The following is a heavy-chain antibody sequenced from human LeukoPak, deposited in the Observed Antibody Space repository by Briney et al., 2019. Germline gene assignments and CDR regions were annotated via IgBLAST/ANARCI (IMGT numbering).Heavy chain of an antibody. CDR1: GRTFSSYA. CDR2: IIPIFGTA. Sequence: ASVKVSCKASGRTFSSYAISWVRQAPGQGLEWMGGIIPIFGTANYAQKFQGRVTITADESTSTAYMELSSLRSEDTAVYYCARAHHLNYDILTSYYLHYWGQGTLVTVSS. D-gene: IGHD3-9*01. CDR3: ARAHHLNYDILTSYYLHY. V-gene: IGHV1-69*13. J-gene: IGHJ4*02.